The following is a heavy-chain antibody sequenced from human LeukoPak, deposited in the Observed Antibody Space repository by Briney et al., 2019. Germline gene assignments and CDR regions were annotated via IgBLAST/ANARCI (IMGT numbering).Heavy chain of an antibody. Sequence: GGSLRLSCTVSGFTFSNAWMTWFRQAPGRGLEWVGRIKSKRDGGITDYAAPGKGRFTISRDDSENTLYLQMNSLKTEDTAVYYCTADVPNDDGDYVPIDYWGQGTLVTVSS. CDR2: IKSKRDGGIT. D-gene: IGHD4-17*01. CDR3: TADVPNDDGDYVPIDY. V-gene: IGHV3-15*01. J-gene: IGHJ4*02. CDR1: GFTFSNAW.